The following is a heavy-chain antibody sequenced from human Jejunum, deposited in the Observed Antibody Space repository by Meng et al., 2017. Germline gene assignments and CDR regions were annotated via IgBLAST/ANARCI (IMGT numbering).Heavy chain of an antibody. J-gene: IGHJ4*02. CDR1: GCTFSTYH. Sequence: ASVKVSCKSSGCTFSTYHISWVRQAPGQGLEWMGWISSYTGNTNYAQNLRGRVTMTTDTSSNTAYMELRSLRSDDTAIYYCARGSGSSSAGFDYWGQGTVVTVSS. D-gene: IGHD6-13*01. V-gene: IGHV1-18*01. CDR2: ISSYTGNT. CDR3: ARGSGSSSAGFDY.